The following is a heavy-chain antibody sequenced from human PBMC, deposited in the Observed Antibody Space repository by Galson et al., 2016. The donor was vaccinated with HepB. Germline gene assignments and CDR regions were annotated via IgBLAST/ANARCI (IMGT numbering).Heavy chain of an antibody. CDR3: ARPKTAGGGYYDFDY. V-gene: IGHV4-39*01. CDR2: ISYSGST. D-gene: IGHD3-22*01. J-gene: IGHJ4*02. Sequence: SETLSLTCTVSGGSISSTIYYWGWIRQPPGKGLEWIGSISYSGSTYYTPSLKSRVTISVDTSKNYFSLKLSSVTAADTAVYYCARPKTAGGGYYDFDYWGQGTLVTVSS. CDR1: GGSISSTIYY.